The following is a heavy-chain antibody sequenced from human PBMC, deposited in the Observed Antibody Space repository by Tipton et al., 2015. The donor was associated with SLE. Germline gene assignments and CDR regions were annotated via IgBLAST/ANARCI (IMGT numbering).Heavy chain of an antibody. J-gene: IGHJ4*02. CDR2: IRSKTYGGTT. CDR3: TRDPVKDDSSGYCPFEY. Sequence: SLRLSCTPSGFTFGQDGVRWVRQAPGKGLAWVGFIRSKTYGGTTEYAASVKGRFTISRDDSKNIAYLQMNSLTTEDTAVYYCTRDPVKDDSSGYCPFEYWGQGTLVTVSS. D-gene: IGHD3-22*01. V-gene: IGHV3-49*04. CDR1: GFTFGQDG.